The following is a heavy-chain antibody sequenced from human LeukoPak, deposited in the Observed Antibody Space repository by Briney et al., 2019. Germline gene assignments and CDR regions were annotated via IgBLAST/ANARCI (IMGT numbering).Heavy chain of an antibody. CDR1: GGTFSSYA. CDR3: ARYCGSTSCYGFDY. CDR2: IIHICGTA. D-gene: IGHD2-2*01. V-gene: IGHV1-69*13. Sequence: SVKVSCKASGGTFSSYAISWVRQAPGQGLEWMGGIIHICGTANYAQKFQGRVTITANESTSTAYMELSSLRSEDTAVYYCARYCGSTSCYGFDYWGQGTLVTVSS. J-gene: IGHJ4*02.